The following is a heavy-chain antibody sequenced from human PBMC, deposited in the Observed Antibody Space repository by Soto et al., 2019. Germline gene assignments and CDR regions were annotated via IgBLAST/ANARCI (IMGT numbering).Heavy chain of an antibody. CDR2: IFYSGGT. CDR1: GGSISSGDYY. Sequence: QVQLQESGPGLVKPSQTLSLTCTVSGGSISSGDYYWSWIRQPPGKGLEWIGYIFYSGGTYYNPSLKSRVTISVDTSKNQFSLKLSSVTAADTAVYYCARGRPYYYEDSGPYWDYWGQGTRVTVSS. V-gene: IGHV4-30-4*01. D-gene: IGHD3-22*01. J-gene: IGHJ4*02. CDR3: ARGRPYYYEDSGPYWDY.